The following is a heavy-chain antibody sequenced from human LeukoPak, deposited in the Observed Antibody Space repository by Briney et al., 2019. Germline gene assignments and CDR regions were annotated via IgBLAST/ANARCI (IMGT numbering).Heavy chain of an antibody. Sequence: GGSLRLSCAASGFTFSNYRMHWVRQAPGKGLEWVALISFDESSEYYADSVKGRFSISRDNSKNTLYLQMNNARVDDTAVYYCAKEVGYGSPYFDYWGQGTLVTVSS. CDR3: AKEVGYGSPYFDY. D-gene: IGHD5-12*01. V-gene: IGHV3-30*18. CDR1: GFTFSNYR. CDR2: ISFDESSE. J-gene: IGHJ4*02.